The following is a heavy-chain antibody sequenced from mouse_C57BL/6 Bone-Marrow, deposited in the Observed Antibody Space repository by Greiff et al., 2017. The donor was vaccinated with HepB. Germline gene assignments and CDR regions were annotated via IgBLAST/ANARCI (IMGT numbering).Heavy chain of an antibody. CDR1: GYTFTDYN. D-gene: IGHD1-1*01. CDR3: ARGPLIYYYGSSYYFDY. CDR2: INPNNGGT. Sequence: EVQLVESGPELVKPGASVKIPCKASGYTFTDYNMDWVKQSHGKSLEWIGDINPNNGGTIYNQKFKGKATLTVDKSSSTAYMELRSLTSEDTAVYYCARGPLIYYYGSSYYFDYWGQGTTLTVSS. V-gene: IGHV1-18*01. J-gene: IGHJ2*01.